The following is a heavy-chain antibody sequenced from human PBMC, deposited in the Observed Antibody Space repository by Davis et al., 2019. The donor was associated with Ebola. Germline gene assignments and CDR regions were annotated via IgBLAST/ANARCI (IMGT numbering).Heavy chain of an antibody. CDR1: GFTFSSYS. D-gene: IGHD5-18*01. Sequence: GESLKISCAASGFTFSSYSMNWVRQAPGKGLEWVSSISSSSSYIYYADSVKGRFTISIDNAKNSLYLQMNSLRAEDTAVYYCADGKTTAMVYWGQGTLVTVSS. V-gene: IGHV3-21*01. CDR3: ADGKTTAMVY. J-gene: IGHJ4*02. CDR2: ISSSSSYI.